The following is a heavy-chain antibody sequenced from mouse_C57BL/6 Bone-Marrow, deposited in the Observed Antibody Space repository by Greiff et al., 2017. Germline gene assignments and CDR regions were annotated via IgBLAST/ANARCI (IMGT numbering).Heavy chain of an antibody. CDR2: INPSNGGT. J-gene: IGHJ3*01. Sequence: VQLQQPGPELVKPGASVKLSCKASGYTFTSYWMHWVKQRLGQGLDWFGNINPSNGGTTYNEKFKSKATLTVDKSSSTAYMQLISRTSEDSAVYYCARYYYGSNHWGQGTLVTVSA. D-gene: IGHD1-1*01. CDR3: ARYYYGSNH. V-gene: IGHV1-53*01. CDR1: GYTFTSYW.